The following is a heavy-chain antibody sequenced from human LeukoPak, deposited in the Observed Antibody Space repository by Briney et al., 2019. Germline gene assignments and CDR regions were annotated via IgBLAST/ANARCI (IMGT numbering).Heavy chain of an antibody. CDR1: GFTFDDHG. D-gene: IGHD3-3*01. J-gene: IGHJ4*02. CDR2: INWNGGVI. CDR3: AKGTDFWSGYGER. Sequence: PGGSLRLSCAASGFTFDDHGMFWVRQAPGMGLEWVSSINWNGGVIAYADSVRGRFTISRDNSKNTLYLQMNSLRAEDTAVYYCAKGTDFWSGYGERWGQGTLVTVSS. V-gene: IGHV3-20*04.